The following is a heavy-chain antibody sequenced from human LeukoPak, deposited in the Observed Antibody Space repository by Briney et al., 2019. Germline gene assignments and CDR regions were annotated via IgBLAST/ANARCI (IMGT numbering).Heavy chain of an antibody. CDR2: SYYRGSG. J-gene: IGHJ5*02. Sequence: SQTLSLTCTVSGGFINSGDYYWSWVRQPPGKGLEWIGYSYYRGSGDYHPSLRSRVTISVDTSKNQFSLTLTSVTAADTAVYYCARGDYSNYVRGTWFVPWGQGTLVTVSS. CDR3: ARGDYSNYVRGTWFVP. V-gene: IGHV4-30-4*01. CDR1: GGFINSGDYY. D-gene: IGHD4-11*01.